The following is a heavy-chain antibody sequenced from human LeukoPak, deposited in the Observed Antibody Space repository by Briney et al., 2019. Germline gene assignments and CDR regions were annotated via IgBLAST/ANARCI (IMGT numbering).Heavy chain of an antibody. V-gene: IGHV3-74*01. Sequence: PGGSLRLSCAASGFTFSNYWMHWVRQAPGKGLVWVSRINSDGSSTSYADSVKGRFTISRDSAKNTLYLQMNSLRVEDTAVYYCAGGYNDFWSGYIDYWGQGSLVTVSS. D-gene: IGHD3-3*01. CDR1: GFTFSNYW. CDR3: AGGYNDFWSGYIDY. J-gene: IGHJ4*02. CDR2: INSDGSST.